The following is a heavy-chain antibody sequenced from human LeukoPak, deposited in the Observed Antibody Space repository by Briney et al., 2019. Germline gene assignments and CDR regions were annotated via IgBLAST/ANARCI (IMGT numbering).Heavy chain of an antibody. CDR3: ANPARWYNWNLGEFDY. V-gene: IGHV3-9*01. Sequence: PGGSLRLSCAASGFTFDDYAMHWVRQAPGKGLEWVSGISWNSGSIGYADSVKGRFTISRDNSKNTLYLQMNSLRAEDTAVYYCANPARWYNWNLGEFDYWGQGTLVTVSS. J-gene: IGHJ4*02. D-gene: IGHD1-20*01. CDR2: ISWNSGSI. CDR1: GFTFDDYA.